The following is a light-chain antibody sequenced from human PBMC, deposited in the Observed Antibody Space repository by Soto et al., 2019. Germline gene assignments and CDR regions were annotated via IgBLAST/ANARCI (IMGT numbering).Light chain of an antibody. J-gene: IGKJ1*01. CDR2: GAS. CDR1: QSISRY. CDR3: QQYGSSPTT. V-gene: IGKV3-20*01. Sequence: IVLTQSPGTLSLSPGERTTLSCRASQSISRYLAWYQQKPGQAPRLLIYGASSRATGIPDRFSGSGSGTDFTLTISRLEPEDFAVYYCQQYGSSPTTFGQGTKVDIK.